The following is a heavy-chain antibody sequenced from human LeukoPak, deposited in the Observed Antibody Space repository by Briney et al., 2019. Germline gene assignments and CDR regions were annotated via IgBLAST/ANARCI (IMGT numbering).Heavy chain of an antibody. J-gene: IGHJ2*01. CDR3: ARNRGHTETNWYFDL. D-gene: IGHD5-18*01. V-gene: IGHV3-21*01. CDR1: GFTFSSYS. CDR2: ISSSSSYI. Sequence: PGGSLRLSCAASGFTFSSYSMNWVRQAPGKGLEWVSSISSSSSYIYYADSVKGRFTISRDNAKNSLYLQMNSLRAEDTAVYYCARNRGHTETNWYFDLWGRGTLVTVSS.